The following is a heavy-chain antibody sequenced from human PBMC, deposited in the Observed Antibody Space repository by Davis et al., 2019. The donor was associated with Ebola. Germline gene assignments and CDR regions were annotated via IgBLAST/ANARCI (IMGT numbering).Heavy chain of an antibody. CDR2: IRYDGSNK. D-gene: IGHD5-18*01. CDR1: GFTFSSYG. CDR3: AKGTRLQL. J-gene: IGHJ4*02. Sequence: GESLKISCAASGFTFSSYGIHWVRQAPGKGLEWVAFIRYDGSNKYYADSVKGRFTISSDNSRNTLYLQMNSLRAEDTAVYYCAKGTRLQLWGQGTLVTVSS. V-gene: IGHV3-30*02.